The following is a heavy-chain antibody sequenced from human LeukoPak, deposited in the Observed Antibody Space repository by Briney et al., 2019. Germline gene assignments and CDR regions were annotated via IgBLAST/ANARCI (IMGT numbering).Heavy chain of an antibody. D-gene: IGHD6-13*01. CDR1: GFTFSSYG. J-gene: IGHJ6*04. V-gene: IGHV3-30*18. Sequence: GRSLRLSCAASGFTFSSYGMHWVRQAPGKGLEWVAVISHDGSNQYYADSVKGRFTISRDNSKNTLHLQMNSLRAEDTAVYYCAKDSQYSSTWGSYVWGKGTTVTVSS. CDR2: ISHDGSNQ. CDR3: AKDSQYSSTWGSYV.